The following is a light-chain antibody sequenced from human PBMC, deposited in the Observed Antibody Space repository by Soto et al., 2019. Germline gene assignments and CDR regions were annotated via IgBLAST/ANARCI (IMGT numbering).Light chain of an antibody. CDR2: EVS. CDR3: SSYAGSNNFVV. CDR1: SSDVGGYNY. Sequence: QSVLTQPPSASGSPGQSVTISCTGTSSDVGGYNYVSWYQQHPGKAPKLMIYEVSKRPSGVPDRFSGSKSGNTAFLTVSGLQAEDEADYYCSSYAGSNNFVVFGGGTKLTV. V-gene: IGLV2-8*01. J-gene: IGLJ2*01.